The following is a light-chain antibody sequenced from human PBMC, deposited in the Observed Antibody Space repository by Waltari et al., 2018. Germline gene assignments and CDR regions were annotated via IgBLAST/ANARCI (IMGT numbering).Light chain of an antibody. V-gene: IGLV2-23*02. Sequence: QSALTQPASVSGSPGQSITISCTGTSSDVGSYTLVSWYQPHPGKAPKLIIYAVSKRPSGASARFSGSNSGNTASLTISGLQAEDEADYYCCSYAGSTTRWVFGGGTKLTVL. CDR1: SSDVGSYTL. CDR2: AVS. J-gene: IGLJ3*02. CDR3: CSYAGSTTRWV.